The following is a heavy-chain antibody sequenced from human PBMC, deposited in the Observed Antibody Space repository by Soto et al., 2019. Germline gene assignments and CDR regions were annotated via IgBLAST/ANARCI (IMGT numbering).Heavy chain of an antibody. V-gene: IGHV1-69*13. Sequence: SVKVSCKASGGTFSSYAISWVRQAPGQGLEWMGGIIPIFGTANYAQKFQGRVTITADESTSTAYMELSSLRSEDTAVYYCASRGIAAAGRYYGIDVWGQGTTVTVSS. D-gene: IGHD6-13*01. CDR1: GGTFSSYA. J-gene: IGHJ6*02. CDR3: ASRGIAAAGRYYGIDV. CDR2: IIPIFGTA.